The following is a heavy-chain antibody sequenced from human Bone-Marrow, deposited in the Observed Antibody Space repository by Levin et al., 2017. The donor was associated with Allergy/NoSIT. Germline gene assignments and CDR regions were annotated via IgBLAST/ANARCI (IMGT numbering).Heavy chain of an antibody. J-gene: IGHJ4*02. CDR2: IFHSGNT. V-gene: IGHV4-31*01. CDR1: SGSMTSGNSY. CDR3: ARMSGADYFFNF. D-gene: IGHD2-21*02. Sequence: ASQTLSLTCTVSSGSMTSGNSYWSWIRQPPGKGLEWIGYIFHSGNTYYNPSLRVQVTIFLQPSQNQFSLRLSAVTAADTAVYYCARMSGADYFFNFWGRGTLVTVSS.